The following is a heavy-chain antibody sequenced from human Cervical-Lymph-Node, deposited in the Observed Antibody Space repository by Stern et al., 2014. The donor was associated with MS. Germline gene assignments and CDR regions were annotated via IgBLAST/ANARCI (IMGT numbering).Heavy chain of an antibody. CDR3: ASAYSSSHYYFDY. V-gene: IGHV3-33*01. Sequence: VQLVESGGGVVQPGRSLRLSCAASGFSFSRYAMHWVRQAPGKGLEWVALIWYDGSNPYYADSVTGRVNISRDNFKNTLYLQMNSLRAEDTAVYYCASAYSSSHYYFDYWGQGTLVTVSS. D-gene: IGHD6-13*01. CDR2: IWYDGSNP. J-gene: IGHJ4*02. CDR1: GFSFSRYA.